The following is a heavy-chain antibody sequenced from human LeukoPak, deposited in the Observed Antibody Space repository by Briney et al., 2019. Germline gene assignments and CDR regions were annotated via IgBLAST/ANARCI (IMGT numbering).Heavy chain of an antibody. D-gene: IGHD6-19*01. J-gene: IGHJ4*02. CDR1: GFTFDDYV. Sequence: GGSLRLSCAASGFTFDDYVMHWVRQAPGKGLEWVPGVTWNSGTIAYADSVKGRFTISRDNAKNSLYLQMNSLRAEDTALYYCAKGGSSGWYAFDYWGQGTLVTVSS. CDR3: AKGGSSGWYAFDY. V-gene: IGHV3-9*01. CDR2: VTWNSGTI.